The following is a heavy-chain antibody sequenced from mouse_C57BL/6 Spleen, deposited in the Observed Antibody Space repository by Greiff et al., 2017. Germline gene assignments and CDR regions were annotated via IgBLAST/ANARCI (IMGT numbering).Heavy chain of an antibody. V-gene: IGHV1-9*01. CDR2: ILPGSGST. CDR1: GYTFTGYW. J-gene: IGHJ2*01. CDR3: ARGGDYLDY. Sequence: VKLQESGAELMKPGASVKLSCKATGYTFTGYWIEWVKQRPGHGLEWIGEILPGSGSTNHNEKFKGKATFTADTSSNTAYMQLSSLTTEDSAIYYCARGGDYLDYWGQGTTLTVSS.